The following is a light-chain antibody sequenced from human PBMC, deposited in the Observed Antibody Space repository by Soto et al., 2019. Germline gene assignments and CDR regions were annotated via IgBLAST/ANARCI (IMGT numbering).Light chain of an antibody. Sequence: EIVMTQSPATLSVSPGERATLSCRASQSVSSSYLAWYQQKPGQAPRLLIYGASNRATGVPDRFSGSGSGTVFTLTISSLQSEDFAVYYCQQYNNWPLTFGGGTKVDIK. CDR2: GAS. J-gene: IGKJ4*01. V-gene: IGKV3-15*01. CDR3: QQYNNWPLT. CDR1: QSVSSS.